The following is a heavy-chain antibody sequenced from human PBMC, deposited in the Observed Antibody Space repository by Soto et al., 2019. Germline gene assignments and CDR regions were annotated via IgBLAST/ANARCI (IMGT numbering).Heavy chain of an antibody. J-gene: IGHJ4*02. CDR3: ARVGGSPDY. CDR1: GYTFTTYD. CDR2: LNPKSGNT. Sequence: ASVKVSCKASGYTFTTYDFNWVRQAPGQGLEWMGWLNPKSGNTGSAQKFQGRVTMTRDSSISTVYMELSSLSSDDTAIYYCARVGGSPDYWGQGTLVTVSS. D-gene: IGHD1-26*01. V-gene: IGHV1-8*01.